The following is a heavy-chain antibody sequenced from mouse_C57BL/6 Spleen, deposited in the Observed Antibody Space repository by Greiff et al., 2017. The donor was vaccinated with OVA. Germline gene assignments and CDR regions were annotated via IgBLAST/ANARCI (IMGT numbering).Heavy chain of an antibody. CDR2: IYPSDSET. CDR3: ARITTVVARYYAMDY. J-gene: IGHJ4*01. Sequence: QVQLQQPGAELVRPGSSVKLSCKASGYTFTSYWMDWVKQRPGQGLEWIGNIYPSDSETHYNQKFKDKATLTVDKSSSTAYMQLSSLTSEDSAVYYGARITTVVARYYAMDYWGQGTSVTVSS. V-gene: IGHV1-61*01. CDR1: GYTFTSYW. D-gene: IGHD1-1*01.